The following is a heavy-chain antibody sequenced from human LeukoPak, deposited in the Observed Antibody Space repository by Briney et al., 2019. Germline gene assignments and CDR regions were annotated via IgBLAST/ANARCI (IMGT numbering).Heavy chain of an antibody. Sequence: GESLKISCKGSGYSFTSYWIGWVRQMPGKGLEWMGIIYPGDSDTRYSPSFQGQVTISADKSISTAYLQRSSLKASDTAVYYCARQADPITMVRGATRADYYYYMDVWGKGTTVTVSS. CDR2: IYPGDSDT. J-gene: IGHJ6*03. V-gene: IGHV5-51*01. CDR1: GYSFTSYW. CDR3: ARQADPITMVRGATRADYYYYMDV. D-gene: IGHD3-10*01.